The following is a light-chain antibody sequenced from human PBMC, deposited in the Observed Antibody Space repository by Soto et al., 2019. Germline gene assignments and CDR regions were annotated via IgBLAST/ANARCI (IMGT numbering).Light chain of an antibody. J-gene: IGKJ4*01. V-gene: IGKV3-15*01. CDR1: QSVSSN. Sequence: EIVMTQSPATLSVSPGERATLSCRASQSVSSNLDWYQQKPGQAPRLLIYGASTRATGIPARFSGSGSGTEFTLTISSLQSEDFAVYYCQQYNNWPLTFGGETKVEIK. CDR2: GAS. CDR3: QQYNNWPLT.